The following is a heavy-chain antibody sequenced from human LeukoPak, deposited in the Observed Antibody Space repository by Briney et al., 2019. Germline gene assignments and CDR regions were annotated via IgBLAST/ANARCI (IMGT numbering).Heavy chain of an antibody. CDR1: GFPFSNYG. CDR3: AKDGLLFQNFGKNFDS. Sequence: PGGSLRLSCAAFGFPFSNYGVHWVRQAPGKGLEWVSFIRYDGGNIFYADSVKGRFTISRDNSKHTVYLQMNSLGPEDTAVYYWAKDGLLFQNFGKNFDSWGQGTLVTVPS. CDR2: IRYDGGNI. V-gene: IGHV3-30*02. D-gene: IGHD2-21*01. J-gene: IGHJ4*02.